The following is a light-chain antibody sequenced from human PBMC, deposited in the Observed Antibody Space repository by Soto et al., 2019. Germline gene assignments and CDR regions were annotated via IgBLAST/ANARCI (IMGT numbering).Light chain of an antibody. J-gene: IGKJ1*01. Sequence: VMTQAPATLSVSPGERATLSCRASQTINNNVAWYQLKDGQVPRLVIYGASTRATDIPARFSGSGSGTEFTLTISSLEPEDFEVYYCQQSDIWPWTLAQGTNVDIK. CDR2: GAS. CDR3: QQSDIWPWT. V-gene: IGKV3-15*01. CDR1: QTINNN.